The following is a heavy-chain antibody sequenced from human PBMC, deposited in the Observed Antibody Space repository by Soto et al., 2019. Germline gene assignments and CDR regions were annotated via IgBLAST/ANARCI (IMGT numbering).Heavy chain of an antibody. CDR1: GGSFIGYY. V-gene: IGHV4-34*01. Sequence: PSLTCAVYGGSFIGYYWSWIRQPPGKGLEWIGEINHSGSTNYNPSLKSRVTISVDTSKNQFSLKLSSVTAADTAVYYCARGWGRLLRFGAGYWLDPWGPGTLVTVSS. CDR2: INHSGST. J-gene: IGHJ5*02. CDR3: ARGWGRLLRFGAGYWLDP. D-gene: IGHD3-10*01.